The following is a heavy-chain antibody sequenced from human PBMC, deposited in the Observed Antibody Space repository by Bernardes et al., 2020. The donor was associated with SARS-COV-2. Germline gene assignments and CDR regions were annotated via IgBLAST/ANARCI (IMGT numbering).Heavy chain of an antibody. Sequence: GGSLRLSCAASGFTFSSYSMNWVHQAPGKGLEWVSSISSSSSYIYYADSVKGRFTISRDNAKNSLYLQMNSLRAEDTAVYYCARGGAAGTWDYGMDVWGQGTTVTVSS. J-gene: IGHJ6*02. CDR2: ISSSSSYI. D-gene: IGHD6-13*01. CDR1: GFTFSSYS. V-gene: IGHV3-21*01. CDR3: ARGGAAGTWDYGMDV.